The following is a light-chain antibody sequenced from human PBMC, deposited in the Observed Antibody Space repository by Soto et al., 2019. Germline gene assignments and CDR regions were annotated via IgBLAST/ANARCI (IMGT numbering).Light chain of an antibody. Sequence: QSVLTQPPSASGSPGQSVTISCTGTSSDVGGYNYVSWYQQHPGKAPKLMIYEVSKRPSGVPDRLSGFKSGNTASLTVSGLQAEDEADYYCSSYAGSNKMVFGGGTKVTVL. V-gene: IGLV2-8*01. CDR3: SSYAGSNKMV. J-gene: IGLJ2*01. CDR1: SSDVGGYNY. CDR2: EVS.